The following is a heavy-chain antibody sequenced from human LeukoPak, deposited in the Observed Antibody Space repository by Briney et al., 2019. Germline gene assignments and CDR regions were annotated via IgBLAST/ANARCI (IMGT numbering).Heavy chain of an antibody. D-gene: IGHD4-17*01. CDR3: ARNPSGYGDYVDGDYFDY. CDR2: ISGDGGST. J-gene: IGHJ4*02. Sequence: GGSLRLSCAASGFTFDDYAMHWVRQAPGKGLEWVSLISGDGGSTYYADSVKGRFTISRDNSKNSLYLQMNSLRTEDTALYYCARNPSGYGDYVDGDYFDYWGRGTLVTVSS. CDR1: GFTFDDYA. V-gene: IGHV3-43*02.